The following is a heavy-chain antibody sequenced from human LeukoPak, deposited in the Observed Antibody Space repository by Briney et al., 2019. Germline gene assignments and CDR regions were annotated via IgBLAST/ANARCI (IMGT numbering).Heavy chain of an antibody. Sequence: SVKVSCKASGGTFSSYAISWVRQAPGQGLEWMGGINPIFGTANYAQKFQGRVTITADESTSTAYMELSSLRSEDTAVYYCARARGGWDNFDYWGQGTLVIVSS. D-gene: IGHD6-19*01. CDR2: INPIFGTA. V-gene: IGHV1-69*01. CDR3: ARARGGWDNFDY. J-gene: IGHJ4*02. CDR1: GGTFSSYA.